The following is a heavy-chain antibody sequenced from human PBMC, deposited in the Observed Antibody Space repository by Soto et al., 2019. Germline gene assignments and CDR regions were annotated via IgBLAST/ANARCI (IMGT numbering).Heavy chain of an antibody. V-gene: IGHV1-18*01. CDR2: ISAYNGNT. D-gene: IGHD3-22*01. CDR3: ARVSLVSITMIVVVPDRGFDY. Sequence: ASVKVSCKASGYTFTSYGISSVRQAPGQGLEWMGWISAYNGNTNYAQKLQGRVTMTTDTSTSTAYMELRSLRSDDTAVYYCARVSLVSITMIVVVPDRGFDYWGQGTLVTVSS. CDR1: GYTFTSYG. J-gene: IGHJ4*02.